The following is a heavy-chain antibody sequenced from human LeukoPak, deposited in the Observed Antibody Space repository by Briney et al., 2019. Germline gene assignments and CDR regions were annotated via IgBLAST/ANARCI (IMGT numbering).Heavy chain of an antibody. Sequence: GASVKVSCRASGYTFTDYYMHWVRQAPGQGLEWMGWINPNSGGTNYAQKFQGRVTMTRDTSISTAYMELSRLRSDDTAVYYCARDPGIPAAIGDWFDPWGQGTLVTVSS. V-gene: IGHV1-2*02. CDR2: INPNSGGT. CDR1: GYTFTDYY. CDR3: ARDPGIPAAIGDWFDP. J-gene: IGHJ5*02. D-gene: IGHD2-2*01.